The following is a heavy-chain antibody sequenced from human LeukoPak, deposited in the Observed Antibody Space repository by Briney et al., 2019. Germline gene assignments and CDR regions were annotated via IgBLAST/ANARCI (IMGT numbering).Heavy chain of an antibody. CDR2: INWNGGST. J-gene: IGHJ4*02. CDR3: ARFREGTTQFDY. CDR1: GFTFDDLG. V-gene: IGHV3-20*04. Sequence: PGGSLRLSCAASGFTFDDLGMTWDRQAPGKGLEWVSGINWNGGSTGYGDSVKGRFTISRDNTKNSRYLQMNSLRAEDTALFYCARFREGTTQFDYWGQGTLVTVSS. D-gene: IGHD1-7*01.